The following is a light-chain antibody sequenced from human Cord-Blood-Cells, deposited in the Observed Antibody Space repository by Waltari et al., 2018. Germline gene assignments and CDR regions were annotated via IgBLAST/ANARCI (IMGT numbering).Light chain of an antibody. CDR3: CSYAGSSTWV. CDR1: SSDVGSYNL. Sequence: QSALTQPASVSGSPGQSITISCTGTSSDVGSYNLVSWYQQHPGKAPKLMIYEGSKRPSGVSYPVSGSKSGNTASLTISGLQAEDEADYYCCSYAGSSTWVFGGGTKLTVL. V-gene: IGLV2-23*01. J-gene: IGLJ3*02. CDR2: EGS.